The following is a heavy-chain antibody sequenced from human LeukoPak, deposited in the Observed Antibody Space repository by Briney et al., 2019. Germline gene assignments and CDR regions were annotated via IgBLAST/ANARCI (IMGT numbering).Heavy chain of an antibody. Sequence: GRSLRLSCAASGFTFSNYGMHWVRQAPGKGLEWVAVIWPDGGKIYYADSVKGRFTISRDNSKNTLYLQMNTLRAEDTAVYYCARDRSVGGYWGQGTLVTVSS. CDR1: GFTFSNYG. V-gene: IGHV3-33*01. CDR2: IWPDGGKI. J-gene: IGHJ4*02. CDR3: ARDRSVGGY.